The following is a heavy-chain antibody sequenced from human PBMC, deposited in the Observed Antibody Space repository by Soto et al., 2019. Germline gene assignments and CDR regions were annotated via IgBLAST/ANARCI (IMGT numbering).Heavy chain of an antibody. V-gene: IGHV1-2*04. CDR1: GYTITGYY. D-gene: IGHD2-2*03. CDR2: INPNSVGT. CDR3: AREDGYCSSTSCYNWFDP. Sequence: GASVKVSCKASGYTITGYYMHWVRQAPGQRLEWKGWINPNSVGTNYAQKFQGWVTMTRDTSISTAYMELSRLRSDDTAVYYCAREDGYCSSTSCYNWFDPWGQGTLVTVSS. J-gene: IGHJ5*02.